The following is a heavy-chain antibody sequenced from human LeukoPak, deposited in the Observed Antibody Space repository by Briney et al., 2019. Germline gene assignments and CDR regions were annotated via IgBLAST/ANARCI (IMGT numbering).Heavy chain of an antibody. J-gene: IGHJ4*02. V-gene: IGHV4-30-2*01. D-gene: IGHD3-22*01. CDR1: GGSISSGGYS. CDR3: ARHGTSRITMTH. CDR2: IYHSGST. Sequence: SETLSLTCAVSGGSISSGGYSWSWIRQPPGKGLEWIGYIYHSGSTYYNPSLKSRVTISVDTSKNQFSLNLSSVTAADTAVYYCARHGTSRITMTHWGQGTLVTVSS.